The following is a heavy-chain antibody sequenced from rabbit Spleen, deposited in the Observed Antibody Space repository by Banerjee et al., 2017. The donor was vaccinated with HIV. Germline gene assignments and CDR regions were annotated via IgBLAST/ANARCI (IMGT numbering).Heavy chain of an antibody. J-gene: IGHJ4*01. V-gene: IGHV1S45*01. CDR3: ARDLVGVIGWNFYL. CDR1: GVSFSMSSY. CDR2: IDSGSSGFT. D-gene: IGHD2-1*01. Sequence: QQQLVESGGGLVQPEASLTLTCTASGVSFSMSSYMCWVRQAPGKGLEWIACIDSGSSGFTYFATWAKGRFTISRTSSTTVTLRMTSLTAADRATYFCARDLVGVIGWNFYLWGPGTLVTVS.